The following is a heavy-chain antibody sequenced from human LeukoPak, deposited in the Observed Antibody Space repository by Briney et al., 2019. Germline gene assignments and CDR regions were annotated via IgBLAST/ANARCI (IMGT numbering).Heavy chain of an antibody. CDR1: GFTFSSYG. Sequence: GRSLRLSCVASGFTFSSYGMHWVRQAPGKGLQWVAVISNDETNKYYADSVKGRFTISRDNSKNTLYLQMNSLRAEDTAVYYCARDGPDGGHGEYVPDYWGQGTLVTVSS. J-gene: IGHJ4*02. CDR3: ARDGPDGGHGEYVPDY. CDR2: ISNDETNK. V-gene: IGHV3-30*03. D-gene: IGHD4-17*01.